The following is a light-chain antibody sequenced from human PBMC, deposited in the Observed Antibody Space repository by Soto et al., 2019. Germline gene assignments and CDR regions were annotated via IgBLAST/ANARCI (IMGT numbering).Light chain of an antibody. CDR3: QQYSNWPLVT. CDR1: QSVSSN. Sequence: EIVITQSPATLSVSPGERATLACRASQSVSSNLAWYQQKPGQGPRLLIYGASSRATGIPARFSGSGSGTEFTLTISSLQSEDFAVYYCQQYSNWPLVTFGGGTKMEIK. V-gene: IGKV3-15*01. J-gene: IGKJ4*01. CDR2: GAS.